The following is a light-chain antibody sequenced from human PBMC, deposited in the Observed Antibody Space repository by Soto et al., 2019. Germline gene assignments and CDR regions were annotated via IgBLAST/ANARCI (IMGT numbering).Light chain of an antibody. CDR3: AAWDDSLNGSYV. J-gene: IGLJ1*01. V-gene: IGLV1-44*01. Sequence: QSALTQPPSASGTPGQRVTSSCSGSSSNIGSNTVNWYQQLPGTAPKLLIYSNNQRPSGVPDRFSGSKSGTSASLAISGLQSEDEADYYCAAWDDSLNGSYVFGTGTKVTVL. CDR1: SSNIGSNT. CDR2: SNN.